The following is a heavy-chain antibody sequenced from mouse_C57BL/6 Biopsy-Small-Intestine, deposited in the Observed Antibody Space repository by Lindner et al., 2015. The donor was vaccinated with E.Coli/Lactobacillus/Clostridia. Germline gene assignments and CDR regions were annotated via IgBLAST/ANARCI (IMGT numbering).Heavy chain of an antibody. J-gene: IGHJ4*01. CDR1: GYTFTDYN. CDR3: AREGYYAMDY. Sequence: VQLQESGPELVKPGASVKISCKASGYTFTDYNMDWVKQSHGKSLEWIGYIYPNNGGTGYNQKFKSKATLTVDKSSSTAYMELHSLTSEDSAVYYCAREGYYAMDYWGQGTTLTVSS. CDR2: IYPNNGGT. V-gene: IGHV1-34*02.